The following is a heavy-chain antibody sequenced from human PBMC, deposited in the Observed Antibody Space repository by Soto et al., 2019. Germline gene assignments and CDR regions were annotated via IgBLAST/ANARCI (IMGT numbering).Heavy chain of an antibody. Sequence: GGSLSLSCAASGFTLSNYAMHWVRQAPGKGLEWVALTSYDGNNEYYTDSAKGRFTISRDNSKNTLFLQMNSPRPEDTAVYYCAKDKGVFNWATSYFDYWGQGALVTVSS. V-gene: IGHV3-30*18. CDR3: AKDKGVFNWATSYFDY. J-gene: IGHJ4*02. CDR1: GFTLSNYA. CDR2: TSYDGNNE. D-gene: IGHD1-1*01.